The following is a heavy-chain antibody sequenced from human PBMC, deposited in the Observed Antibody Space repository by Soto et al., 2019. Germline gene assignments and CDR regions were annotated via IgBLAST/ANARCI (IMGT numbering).Heavy chain of an antibody. CDR2: INAGNGNT. CDR3: ARSRRKYYYDSSGPPRGMDV. CDR1: GYTFTSYA. V-gene: IGHV1-3*01. D-gene: IGHD3-22*01. Sequence: GASVKVSCKASGYTFTSYAMHWVRQAPGQRLEWMGWINAGNGNTKYSQKFQGRVTITRDTSASTAYMELSSLRSEDTAVYYCARSRRKYYYDSSGPPRGMDVWGQGTTVTVSS. J-gene: IGHJ6*02.